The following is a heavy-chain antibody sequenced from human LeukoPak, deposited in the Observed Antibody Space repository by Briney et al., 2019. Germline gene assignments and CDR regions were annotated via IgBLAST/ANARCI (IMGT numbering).Heavy chain of an antibody. CDR1: GFAFDDYA. Sequence: GGSLRLSCAASGFAFDDYAMHWVRQAPGKGLEWVSLISGDGGSTYYADSVKGRFTISRDNSKNSLYLQMNSLRTEDTALYYCAKDLTYGSGSYRQDYWGQGTLVTVSS. D-gene: IGHD3-10*01. J-gene: IGHJ4*02. CDR3: AKDLTYGSGSYRQDY. CDR2: ISGDGGST. V-gene: IGHV3-43*02.